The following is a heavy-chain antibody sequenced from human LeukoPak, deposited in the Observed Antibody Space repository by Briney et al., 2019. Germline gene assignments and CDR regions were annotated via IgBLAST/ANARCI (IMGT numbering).Heavy chain of an antibody. J-gene: IGHJ4*02. V-gene: IGHV4-31*03. CDR1: GDSISSGGYY. CDR2: IYYSGST. D-gene: IGHD5-24*01. Sequence: SETLSLTCTVSGDSISSGGYYWSWIRQHPGKGLEWIGYIYYSGSTYYNPSLKGRVTISVDTSNNQFSLELSSVTAADTAVYYCARTPGLAGYIHFDYWGQGTLVTVSS. CDR3: ARTPGLAGYIHFDY.